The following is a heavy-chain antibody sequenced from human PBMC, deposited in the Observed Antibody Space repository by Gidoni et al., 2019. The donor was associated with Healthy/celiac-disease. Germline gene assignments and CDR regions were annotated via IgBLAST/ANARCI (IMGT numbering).Heavy chain of an antibody. CDR1: GGSISSYY. CDR2: IYYSGST. Sequence: QVQLQESGPGLVKPSDTLSLTCTVSGGSISSYYWSWIRQPPGKGLEWIGYIYYSGSTNYNPSLKSRVTISVDTSKNQFSLKLSSVTAADTAVYYCGRDRYRRGSYGYDAFDMWGQGTMVTVSS. CDR3: GRDRYRRGSYGYDAFDM. D-gene: IGHD1-26*01. V-gene: IGHV4-59*01. J-gene: IGHJ3*02.